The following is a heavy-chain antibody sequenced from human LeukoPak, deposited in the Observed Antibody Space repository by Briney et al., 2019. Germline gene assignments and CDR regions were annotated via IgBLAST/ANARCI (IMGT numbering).Heavy chain of an antibody. CDR1: GYSISSGYY. J-gene: IGHJ3*02. V-gene: IGHV4-38-2*02. Sequence: PSETLSLTCSVSGYSISSGYYWGWIRQPPGKGLEWIGFMHYSGNTNSNPSLRSRVAISMDTSKNQFSLKMSSVTAADTAMYYCARDSPFEWDVFGDSFDIWGQGTVVTVSS. D-gene: IGHD1-26*01. CDR3: ARDSPFEWDVFGDSFDI. CDR2: MHYSGNT.